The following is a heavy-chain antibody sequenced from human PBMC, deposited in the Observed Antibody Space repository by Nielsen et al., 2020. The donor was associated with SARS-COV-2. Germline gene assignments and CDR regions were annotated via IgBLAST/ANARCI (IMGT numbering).Heavy chain of an antibody. D-gene: IGHD5/OR15-5a*01. V-gene: IGHV3-11*05. Sequence: GESLKISCAASGFTFSDYYMSWIRQAPGKGLEWVSYSSSSSSYTNYVDSVKGRFTISRDNAKNSLYLQMNSLRAEDTAVYYCARDVSDGDYSDYWGQGTLVTVSS. J-gene: IGHJ4*02. CDR3: ARDVSDGDYSDY. CDR1: GFTFSDYY. CDR2: SSSSSSYT.